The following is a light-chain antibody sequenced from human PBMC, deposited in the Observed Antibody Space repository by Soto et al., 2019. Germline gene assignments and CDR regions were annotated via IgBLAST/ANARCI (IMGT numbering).Light chain of an antibody. CDR2: AAS. CDR1: QSISSY. J-gene: IGKJ5*01. Sequence: DIQMTQSPYSLSASVGDRVSITCGASQSISSYLNWYQKKTGKAHKLMIYAASSLQSGVKSRLSGSGSGTDFTLTIRSLQPEDFATYYCKKSYSTPHTLGKGTQLEIK. CDR3: KKSYSTPHT. V-gene: IGKV1-39*01.